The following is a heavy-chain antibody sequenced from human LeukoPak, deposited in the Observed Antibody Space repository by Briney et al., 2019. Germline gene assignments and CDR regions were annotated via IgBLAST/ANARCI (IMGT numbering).Heavy chain of an antibody. CDR3: ARARPLYYYDSSGHDY. CDR2: INSDGSST. V-gene: IGHV3-74*01. CDR1: GFTFSSYW. D-gene: IGHD3-22*01. Sequence: PGGSLRLSCAASGFTFSSYWMHWVRQAPGKGLVWVSRINSDGSSTSYADSVKGRFTISRDNAKNTLYLQMNSLRAEDTAVYYCARARPLYYYDSSGHDYWGQGTLVTXSS. J-gene: IGHJ4*02.